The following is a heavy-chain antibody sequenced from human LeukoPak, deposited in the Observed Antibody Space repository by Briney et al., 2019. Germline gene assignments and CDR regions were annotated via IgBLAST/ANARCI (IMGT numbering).Heavy chain of an antibody. V-gene: IGHV3-21*01. J-gene: IGHJ4*02. CDR3: ARAAYSSGWYTDY. CDR1: GFTFSSYS. CDR2: ISSSSSYI. D-gene: IGHD6-19*01. Sequence: GGSLRLSCAASGFTFSSYSMNWVCQAPGKGLEWVSSISSSSSYIYYADSVKGRFTISRDNAKNSLYLQMNSLRAEDTAVYYCARAAYSSGWYTDYWGQGTLVTVSS.